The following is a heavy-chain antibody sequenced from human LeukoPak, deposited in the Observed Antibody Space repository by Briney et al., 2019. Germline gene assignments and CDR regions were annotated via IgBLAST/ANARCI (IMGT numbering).Heavy chain of an antibody. CDR1: DFTFSTFT. CDR2: VSSSSRTI. CDR3: ARGSPRGGLDS. D-gene: IGHD1-14*01. J-gene: IGHJ4*02. V-gene: IGHV3-48*01. Sequence: PGGSLRLSCAASDFTFSTFTMRWVRQAPGKGLEWVSSVSSSSRTINYADSVQGRSTVSRDNANNSMYLQINDLRREDTAVYYCARGSPRGGLDSWGQGTLVTVSS.